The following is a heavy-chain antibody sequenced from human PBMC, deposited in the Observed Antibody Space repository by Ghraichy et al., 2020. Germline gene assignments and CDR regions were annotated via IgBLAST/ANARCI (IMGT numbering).Heavy chain of an antibody. CDR1: GGYISSYY. CDR2: IYTSGST. V-gene: IGHV4-4*09. D-gene: IGHD5-18*01. Sequence: SETLSLTWNETGGYISSYYWRWIRKPPGKGLEWIGYIYTSGSTNYNPSLKSRVTISVDTSKNQFSLKLSSVTAADTAVYYCARQHRGYSYLDYWGQGTLVTVSS. J-gene: IGHJ4*02. CDR3: ARQHRGYSYLDY.